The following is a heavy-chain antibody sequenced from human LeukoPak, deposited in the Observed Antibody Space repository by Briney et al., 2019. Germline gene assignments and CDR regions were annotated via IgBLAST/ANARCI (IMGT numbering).Heavy chain of an antibody. J-gene: IGHJ4*02. V-gene: IGHV4-4*02. CDR3: ASRYSSGWYDY. D-gene: IGHD6-19*01. Sequence: SQTLSLTCAVSGRSLSSSNWWSCVRQHPGKGLEWMGEIYHSGSTNYNPSLKSRVTISVDKSKNQFSLKLSSVTAADTAVYYCASRYSSGWYDYWGQGTLVTVSS. CDR1: GRSLSSSNW. CDR2: IYHSGST.